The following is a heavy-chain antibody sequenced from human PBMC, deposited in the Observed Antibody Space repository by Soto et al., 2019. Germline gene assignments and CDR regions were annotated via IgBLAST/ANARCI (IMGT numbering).Heavy chain of an antibody. Sequence: PGGSLRLSCVASGFSLSSHAVSWVRQTPEKGLEWVSSISDSGATSSYADFVKGRFTVSRDNSRNTLYLQMDSLRVEDTGVYYCAKDSWYFDLWSQGSQVTVSS. V-gene: IGHV3-23*01. D-gene: IGHD6-13*01. CDR2: ISDSGATS. J-gene: IGHJ4*02. CDR1: GFSLSSHA. CDR3: AKDSWYFDL.